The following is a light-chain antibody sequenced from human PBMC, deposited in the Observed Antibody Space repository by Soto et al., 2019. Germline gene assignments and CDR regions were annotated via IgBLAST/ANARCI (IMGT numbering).Light chain of an antibody. CDR1: EDISTW. CDR3: QQSYSTTRK. V-gene: IGKV1-12*01. CDR2: AAS. J-gene: IGKJ1*01. Sequence: QSPSSVSASVVDRVTITCRSSEDISTWLAWYQQKPGKAPKLLIYAASSLQSGVPSRFSGSGSGTDFTLTVSSLQPEDFATYYCQQSYSTTRKFGQGTKVDI.